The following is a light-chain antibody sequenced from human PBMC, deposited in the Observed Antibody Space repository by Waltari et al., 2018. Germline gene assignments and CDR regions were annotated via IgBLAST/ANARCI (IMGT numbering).Light chain of an antibody. V-gene: IGKV2-30*01. CDR2: RVS. J-gene: IGKJ1*01. CDR3: MQGSHWPWT. Sequence: DVVMTQSPLSLPVTLGQPASIPCRASQSLVASDGNTYFNWFQQRPGQSPRLLFYRVSKRDSGVPDRFSGSGSGTDFTLRITRVEAEDVGVYYCMQGSHWPWTFGQGTKVEIK. CDR1: QSLVASDGNTY.